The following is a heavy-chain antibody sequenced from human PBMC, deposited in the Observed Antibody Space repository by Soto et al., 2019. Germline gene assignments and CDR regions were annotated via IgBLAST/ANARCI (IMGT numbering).Heavy chain of an antibody. V-gene: IGHV4-31*11. D-gene: IGHD6-13*01. CDR2: ISNSGST. J-gene: IGHJ4*01. CDR3: ARDRCSGTWSKFEY. CDR1: GVVIRSDAYY. Sequence: SETLSLTCAVSGVVIRSDAYYWSWIRQHPGKGLEWIGFISNSGSTNYNPSLKSRVTISADTSKSQFSLRLTSVTAADTGVCFCARDRCSGTWSKFEYWGHGTLVNVSS.